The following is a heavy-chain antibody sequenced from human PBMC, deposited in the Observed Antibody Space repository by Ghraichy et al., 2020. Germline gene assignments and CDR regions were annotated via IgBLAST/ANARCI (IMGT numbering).Heavy chain of an antibody. V-gene: IGHV2-26*01. CDR3: ARVTSSGWSYYFDY. J-gene: IGHJ4*02. CDR1: GFSLSNARMG. Sequence: SGPTLVKPTETLTLTCTVSGFSLSNARMGVSWIRQPPGKALEWLAHIFSNDEKSYSTSLKSRLTISKDTSKSQVVLTMTNMDPVDTATYYCARVTSSGWSYYFDYWGQGTLVTVSS. CDR2: IFSNDEK. D-gene: IGHD6-19*01.